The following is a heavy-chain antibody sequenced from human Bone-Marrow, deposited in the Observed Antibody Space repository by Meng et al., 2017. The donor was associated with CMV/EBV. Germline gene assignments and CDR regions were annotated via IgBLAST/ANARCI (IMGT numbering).Heavy chain of an antibody. V-gene: IGHV3-7*01. J-gene: IGHJ4*02. Sequence: GESLKISCAASGFTFSSYWMSWVRQAPGKGLEWVANIKQDGSEKYYVDSVKGRFTISRDNAKNSLYLQMNSLRAEDTAVYYCARDLAVGSFDYWGQGTLVTVSS. CDR1: GFTFSSYW. D-gene: IGHD6-19*01. CDR2: IKQDGSEK. CDR3: ARDLAVGSFDY.